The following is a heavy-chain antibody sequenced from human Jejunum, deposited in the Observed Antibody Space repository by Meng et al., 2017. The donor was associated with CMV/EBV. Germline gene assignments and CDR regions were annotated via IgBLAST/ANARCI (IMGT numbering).Heavy chain of an antibody. D-gene: IGHD1-26*01. J-gene: IGHJ4*02. Sequence: SGFTFDDYGMSWVCQVPGKGLEWVSGVNWKGGSTGYADSVKGRFTISRDSAKKSLYLQMNSLRAEDTALYYCARDNGGGSSSRHFDFWGQGTLVTVSS. CDR3: ARDNGGGSSSRHFDF. V-gene: IGHV3-20*03. CDR2: VNWKGGST. CDR1: GFTFDDYG.